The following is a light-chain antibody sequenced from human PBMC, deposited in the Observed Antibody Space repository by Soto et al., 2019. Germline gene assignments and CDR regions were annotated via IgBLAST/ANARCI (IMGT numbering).Light chain of an antibody. J-gene: IGKJ3*01. CDR1: QSISRY. CDR2: AAS. Sequence: DIQMTQSPPSLSASVGDRLTITCRASQSISRYVSWYQQRPGSAPKLLIFAASTLQRGSPSRFSGSGSGTTFTLTNSSLQPEDFAIYYCQQSYSSLTFGPRTRVYLK. CDR3: QQSYSSLT. V-gene: IGKV1-39*01.